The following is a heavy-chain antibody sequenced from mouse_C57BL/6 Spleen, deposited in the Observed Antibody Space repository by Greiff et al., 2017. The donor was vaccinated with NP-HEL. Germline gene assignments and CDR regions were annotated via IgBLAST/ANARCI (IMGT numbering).Heavy chain of an antibody. CDR1: GYAFSSSW. Sequence: VQLQQSGPELVKPGASVKISCKASGYAFSSSWMNWVKQRPGKGLEWIGRIYPGDGDTNYNGKFKGKATLTADKSSSTAYMQLSSLTSEDSAVYFCARGEDGWDWYFDVWGTGTTVTVSS. CDR3: ARGEDGWDWYFDV. V-gene: IGHV1-82*01. CDR2: IYPGDGDT. J-gene: IGHJ1*03. D-gene: IGHD1-2*01.